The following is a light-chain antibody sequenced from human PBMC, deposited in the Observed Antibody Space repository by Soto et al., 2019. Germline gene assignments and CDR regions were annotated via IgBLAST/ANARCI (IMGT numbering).Light chain of an antibody. CDR1: QNVDSY. Sequence: DIQMTQSPSSLSASVGDRVTITCRASQNVDSYLNWYQQRPGKAPKLLIHDASTLQSGVPSRFSGSGSGTDFALTITSVQPDDFATYYCQQSYSTPITFGQGTRLEIK. V-gene: IGKV1-39*01. CDR2: DAS. J-gene: IGKJ5*01. CDR3: QQSYSTPIT.